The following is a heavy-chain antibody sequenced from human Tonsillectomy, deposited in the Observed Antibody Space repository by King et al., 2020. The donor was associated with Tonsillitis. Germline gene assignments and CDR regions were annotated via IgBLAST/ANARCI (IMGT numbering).Heavy chain of an antibody. CDR3: ARMDFWSGYLGY. CDR1: GGSMSSYY. V-gene: IGHV4-59*01. J-gene: IGHJ4*02. Sequence: QLQESGPGLVKPSETLSLTCTVSGGSMSSYYWSWIRPSPGKGLEWIGYIYYSGSTNYSPSLKSRVTISVDTSKNQFSLKLSSVTAADTAVYYCARMDFWSGYLGYWGQGTLVTVSS. D-gene: IGHD3-3*01. CDR2: IYYSGST.